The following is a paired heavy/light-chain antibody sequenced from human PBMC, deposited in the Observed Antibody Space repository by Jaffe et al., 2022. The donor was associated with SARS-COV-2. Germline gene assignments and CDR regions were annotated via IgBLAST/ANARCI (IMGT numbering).Heavy chain of an antibody. CDR2: ISSSGYTK. CDR3: SRGGTSEPLDY. J-gene: IGHJ4*02. CDR1: GFTFNNYY. D-gene: IGHD1-26*01. Sequence: QVQLVESGGGLVKPGGSLRLSCAASGFTFNNYYMSWIRQAPGKGLEWVSLISSSGYTKFHADSVRGRFSISRDNADNSLYLQMNSLRAEDTAVYYCSRGGTSEPLDYWGQGTLVTVSS. V-gene: IGHV3-11*01.
Light chain of an antibody. Sequence: DIVMTQSPLSLAVTPGEPASISCRSSQSLLHSNGYTYLDWYLQKPGQSPQLLISLVSNRASGVPDRFSGSGSGTDFTLKISRVEAEDVGVYYCMQPLQIPPAFGPGTKVVIK. CDR2: LVS. CDR1: QSLLHSNGYTY. V-gene: IGKV2-28*01. J-gene: IGKJ3*01. CDR3: MQPLQIPPA.